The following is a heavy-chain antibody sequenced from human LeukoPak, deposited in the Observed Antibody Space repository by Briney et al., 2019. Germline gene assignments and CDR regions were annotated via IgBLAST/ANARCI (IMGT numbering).Heavy chain of an antibody. V-gene: IGHV3-20*04. CDR2: TNWDGGRT. J-gene: IGHJ4*02. Sequence: AGGSLRLSCAASGFTFDDYAMSWVRQTPGKGLEWVSGTNWDGGRTGYADSVKGRFTISRENSKNTLYLQMNSLRAEDTAVYYCAKDSAKKYDDYWGQGTLVTVSS. D-gene: IGHD2/OR15-2a*01. CDR3: AKDSAKKYDDY. CDR1: GFTFDDYA.